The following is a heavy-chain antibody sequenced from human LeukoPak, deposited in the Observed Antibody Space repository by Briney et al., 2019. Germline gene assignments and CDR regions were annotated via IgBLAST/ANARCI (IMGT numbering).Heavy chain of an antibody. V-gene: IGHV4-39*07. D-gene: IGHD5-18*01. Sequence: QASETLSLTCTVSGGSISSSSYYWGWIRQPPGKGLEWIGSIYYSGSTYYNPSLKSRVTISVDTSKNQFSLKLSSVTAADTAVYYCARAMATAMGYFDYWGQGTLVTVSS. CDR2: IYYSGST. J-gene: IGHJ4*02. CDR3: ARAMATAMGYFDY. CDR1: GGSISSSSYY.